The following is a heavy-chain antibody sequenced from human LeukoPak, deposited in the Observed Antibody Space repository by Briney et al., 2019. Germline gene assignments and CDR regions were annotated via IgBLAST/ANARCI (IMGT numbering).Heavy chain of an antibody. V-gene: IGHV1-69*06. CDR2: IIPTFGTA. J-gene: IGHJ6*04. D-gene: IGHD2-2*01. CDR3: ARETGYCSSTSCYLYYYGMDV. Sequence: SVKVSCKASGGTFSSYAISWVGQAPGQGLEWMGGIIPTFGTANYAQKFQGRVTITADKSTSTAYMELSSLRSEDTAVYYCARETGYCSSTSCYLYYYGMDVWGKGTTVTVSS. CDR1: GGTFSSYA.